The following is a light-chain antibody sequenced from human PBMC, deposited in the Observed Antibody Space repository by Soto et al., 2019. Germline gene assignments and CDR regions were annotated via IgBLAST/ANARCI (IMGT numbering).Light chain of an antibody. V-gene: IGKV3-20*01. CDR3: QQYGSSRRLP. Sequence: EIVLTQSPGTLSLSPGERATLSCMASQSVSSSYLAWYQQKPGQASRLLIYGASSRATGIPDRFSGSGSGTDFTLTISRLEPEDFSVYYCQQYGSSRRLPFGGGTKVEIK. J-gene: IGKJ4*01. CDR1: QSVSSSY. CDR2: GAS.